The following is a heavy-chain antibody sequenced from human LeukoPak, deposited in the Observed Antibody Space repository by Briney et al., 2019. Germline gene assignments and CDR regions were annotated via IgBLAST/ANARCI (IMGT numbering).Heavy chain of an antibody. J-gene: IGHJ4*02. V-gene: IGHV3-23*01. Sequence: GGSLRLSCAASGFTFSSYAMSWVRQAPGKGLEWVSAISGSGGSTYYADSVKGRFTISRDNSKNTLYLQMNSLRAEDTAVYYCAKGKILGYCSSTSCYTPYFDYWGQGTLVTVSS. CDR2: ISGSGGST. D-gene: IGHD2-2*02. CDR3: AKGKILGYCSSTSCYTPYFDY. CDR1: GFTFSSYA.